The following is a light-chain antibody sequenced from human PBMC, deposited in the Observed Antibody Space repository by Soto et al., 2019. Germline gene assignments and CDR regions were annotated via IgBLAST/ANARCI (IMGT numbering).Light chain of an antibody. CDR2: LGS. Sequence: DIVMTQSPLSLPVTPGEPASISCRSSQSLLHSNGYNYLDWYLQKPGQSPQLLIYLGSNRASGVPDRFSGSGSGTDFTLKISRVEAEYVGVYYCMQALQTPRTFGQGPKVDIK. CDR1: QSLLHSNGYNY. V-gene: IGKV2-28*01. J-gene: IGKJ1*01. CDR3: MQALQTPRT.